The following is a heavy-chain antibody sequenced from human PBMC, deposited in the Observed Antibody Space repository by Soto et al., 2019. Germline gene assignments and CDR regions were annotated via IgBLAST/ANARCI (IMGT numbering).Heavy chain of an antibody. D-gene: IGHD3-10*01. V-gene: IGHV4-39*01. CDR2: IYYSGST. CDR3: ARLHGDSGFPSYGMDV. CDR1: GGSISSSSYY. J-gene: IGHJ6*02. Sequence: QLQLQESGPGLVKPSETLSLTCTVSGGSISSSSYYWGWIRQPPGKGLEWIGSIYYSGSTYYNPSLKSRVTISVDTSKNQFSLKLSSVTAADTAVYYCARLHGDSGFPSYGMDVWGQGTTVTVSS.